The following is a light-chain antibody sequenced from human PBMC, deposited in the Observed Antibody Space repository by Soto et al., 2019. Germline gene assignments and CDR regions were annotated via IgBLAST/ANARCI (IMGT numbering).Light chain of an antibody. V-gene: IGKV3-11*01. CDR1: QSVSSY. CDR2: DAS. Sequence: EIVLTQSPATLSLSPGERATLSCRASQSVSSYLAWYQQKPGQAPRLLIYDASNRATGIPARFSGSGSGTDFTLTISSLEPEDFAVYYCQQYYTHPWTFGQGTNVEIK. CDR3: QQYYTHPWT. J-gene: IGKJ1*01.